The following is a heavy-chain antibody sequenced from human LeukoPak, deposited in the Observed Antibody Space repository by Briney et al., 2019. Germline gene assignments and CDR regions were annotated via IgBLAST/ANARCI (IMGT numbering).Heavy chain of an antibody. D-gene: IGHD6-13*01. Sequence: SETLSLTCTVSGGSINSYYWSWIRQPPGKGLEWIGYIYYSGSTNYNPSLKSRVTISVDTSKNQFSLKLSSVTAADTAVYYCAREVAASLAAQDAFDIWGQGTMVTVSS. CDR3: AREVAASLAAQDAFDI. CDR1: GGSINSYY. J-gene: IGHJ3*02. V-gene: IGHV4-59*01. CDR2: IYYSGST.